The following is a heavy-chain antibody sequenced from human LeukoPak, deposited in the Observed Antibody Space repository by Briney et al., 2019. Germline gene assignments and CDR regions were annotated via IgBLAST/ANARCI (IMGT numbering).Heavy chain of an antibody. CDR3: AAGGVYDLFDY. CDR1: GYTLNDLS. V-gene: IGHV1-24*01. J-gene: IGHJ4*02. Sequence: ASVKVSCKVSGYTLNDLSMHWVRQAPGKGLEWMGGFDPEDGETIYTQKFQGRVTMTEDTSTDTAFMELRSLRSEDTAVYYCAAGGVYDLFDYWGQGTLVTVSS. D-gene: IGHD5/OR15-5a*01. CDR2: FDPEDGET.